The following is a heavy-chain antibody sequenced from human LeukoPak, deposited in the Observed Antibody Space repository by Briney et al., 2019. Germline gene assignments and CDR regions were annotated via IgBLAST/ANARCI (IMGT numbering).Heavy chain of an antibody. CDR1: GFTFSSYS. V-gene: IGHV3-48*01. D-gene: IGHD6-19*01. CDR2: ISSSSSTI. Sequence: PGGSLRLSCAASGFTFSSYSMNWVRQAPGQGLEWVSYISSSSSTIYYADSVKGRFTISRDNAKNSLYLQMNSLRAEDTAVYYCARVLGSSGWFTFDYWGQGTLVTVSS. CDR3: ARVLGSSGWFTFDY. J-gene: IGHJ4*02.